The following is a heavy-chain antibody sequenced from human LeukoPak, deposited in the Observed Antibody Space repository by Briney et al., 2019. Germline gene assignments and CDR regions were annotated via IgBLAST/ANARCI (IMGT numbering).Heavy chain of an antibody. D-gene: IGHD3-22*01. CDR1: GFIFSTYW. J-gene: IGHJ4*02. Sequence: QPGGSLRLSCAASGFIFSTYWMHWVRQAPGKGLVWVSRINSDGSSTSYADSVKGRFTISRDNAKNTLYLQMNSLRAEDTAVYYCARDHRNYYDSSGYVLWGQGTLVTVSS. CDR2: INSDGSST. V-gene: IGHV3-74*01. CDR3: ARDHRNYYDSSGYVL.